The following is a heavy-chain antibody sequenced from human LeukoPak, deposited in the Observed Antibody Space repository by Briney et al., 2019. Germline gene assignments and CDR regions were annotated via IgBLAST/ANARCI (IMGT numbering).Heavy chain of an antibody. Sequence: GGSLRLSCAASGFTLNNYAMNWVRQAPGKGLEWVSLISSSGDATYYADSVQGRFTISRDNSRSTLYLHIDSLRVEDTATYYCARGTTDLDYWGQGTRVIVSS. CDR3: ARGTTDLDY. V-gene: IGHV3-23*01. CDR1: GFTLNNYA. J-gene: IGHJ4*02. CDR2: ISSSGDAT. D-gene: IGHD1-14*01.